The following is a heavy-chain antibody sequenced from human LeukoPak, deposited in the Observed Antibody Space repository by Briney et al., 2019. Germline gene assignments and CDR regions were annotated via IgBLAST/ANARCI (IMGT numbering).Heavy chain of an antibody. CDR3: ARAQTTMVRGGRAFDI. CDR2: INAGSSNT. J-gene: IGHJ3*02. Sequence: ASVKVSCKASGYTFTSYAMHWVRQAPGQRLEWMGWINAGSSNTKYSQKFQGRVTITRDTSASTAYMELSSLRSEDTAVYYCARAQTTMVRGGRAFDIWGQGTMVTVSS. D-gene: IGHD3-10*01. CDR1: GYTFTSYA. V-gene: IGHV1-3*01.